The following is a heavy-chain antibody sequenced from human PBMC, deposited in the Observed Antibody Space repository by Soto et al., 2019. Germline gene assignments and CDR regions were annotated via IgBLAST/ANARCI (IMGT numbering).Heavy chain of an antibody. J-gene: IGHJ4*01. CDR1: DGSISRND. V-gene: IGHV4-59*01. CDR2: IYYSGST. Sequence: SETPSLTCTVHDGSISRNDWSWIRQRLGKRLEWIGYIYYSGSTNYNPSLKSRVTISVDTSKNQFSLKLSSVTAADTAVYYCALSQYSYAMYYFDYWGQGTLVTVSS. CDR3: ALSQYSYAMYYFDY. D-gene: IGHD5-18*01.